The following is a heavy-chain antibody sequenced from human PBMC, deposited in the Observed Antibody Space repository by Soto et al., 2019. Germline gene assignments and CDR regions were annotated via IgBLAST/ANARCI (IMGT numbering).Heavy chain of an antibody. CDR1: GGSVSGSVHY. CDR3: ARDXRGSRTSRPWNYYGLDV. Sequence: SETLSLTCAVSGGSVSGSVHYWSWIRQPPGKGLEWIGNIYYSGSTNYNPSLKSRVTISVDTSKNQFSLKLSPVTAADTAVYYCARDXRGSRTSRPWNYYGLDVWGQGTTVTVSS. CDR2: IYYSGST. V-gene: IGHV4-61*08. D-gene: IGHD2-2*01. J-gene: IGHJ6*02.